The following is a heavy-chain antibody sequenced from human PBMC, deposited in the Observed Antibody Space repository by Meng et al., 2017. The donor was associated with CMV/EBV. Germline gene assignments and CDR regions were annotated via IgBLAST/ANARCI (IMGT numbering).Heavy chain of an antibody. V-gene: IGHV3-7*01. J-gene: IGHJ5*02. Sequence: GGSLRLSCAASGFTFSDYYMSWIRQAPGKGLEWVANIKQDGSEKYYVDSVKGRFTISRDNAKNSLYLQMNSLRAEDTAVYYCARVFEDRRTYYDILTDYYNPNWFDPWGQGTLVTVSS. D-gene: IGHD3-9*01. CDR3: ARVFEDRRTYYDILTDYYNPNWFDP. CDR1: GFTFSDYY. CDR2: IKQDGSEK.